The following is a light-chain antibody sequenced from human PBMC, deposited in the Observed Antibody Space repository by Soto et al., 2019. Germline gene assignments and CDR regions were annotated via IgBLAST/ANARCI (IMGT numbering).Light chain of an antibody. J-gene: IGKJ1*01. CDR1: LSVSSSY. CDR2: AAS. CDR3: QQCGSSPWT. Sequence: EIGFTRSPATLSFSAVESATLSCRASLSVSSSYLAWYQQKPGQAPRLLISAASSRATGIPDRCSGGGSGTDFTLTISRLEPEDFAVYYCQQCGSSPWTFGQGTKVDIK. V-gene: IGKV3-20*01.